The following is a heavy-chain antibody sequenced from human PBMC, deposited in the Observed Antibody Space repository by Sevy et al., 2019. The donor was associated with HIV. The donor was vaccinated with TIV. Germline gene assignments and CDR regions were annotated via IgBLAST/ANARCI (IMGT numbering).Heavy chain of an antibody. CDR2: ILSTSTTI. D-gene: IGHD6-13*01. CDR1: GFTFSAYS. V-gene: IGHV3-48*02. Sequence: GGSLRLSCAASGFTFSAYSMNWVRQAPGKGLGWISYILSTSTTIHYTDSVRGRFTISRDNDNNSLYLQMNNLSDEDTAVYYCVRANLGSSWYDAFHVWGRGTMVTV. CDR3: VRANLGSSWYDAFHV. J-gene: IGHJ3*01.